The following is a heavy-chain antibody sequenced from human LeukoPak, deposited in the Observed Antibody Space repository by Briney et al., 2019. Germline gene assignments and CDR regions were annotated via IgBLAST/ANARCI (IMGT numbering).Heavy chain of an antibody. J-gene: IGHJ5*02. CDR3: ATSVGCIWSDNWFDP. Sequence: SVKVSCKASGGTFSSYAISWVRPAPGQGLEWMGGIIPIFGTANYAQKFQGRVTITTDESTSTAYMELSSLRSEDTAVYYCATSVGCIWSDNWFDPWGQGTLVTVSS. CDR2: IIPIFGTA. D-gene: IGHD2-15*01. V-gene: IGHV1-69*05. CDR1: GGTFSSYA.